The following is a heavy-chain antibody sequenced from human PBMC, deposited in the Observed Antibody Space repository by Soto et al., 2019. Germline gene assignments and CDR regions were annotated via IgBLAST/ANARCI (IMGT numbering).Heavy chain of an antibody. V-gene: IGHV1-69*01. CDR2: IIPIFGTA. D-gene: IGHD5-12*01. Sequence: QVQLVQSGAEVKKPGSSVKVSCKASGGTFSSYAISWVRQAPGQGLEWMGGIIPIFGTANYAQKFQGRVTITADESTSTAYMELSSLRSEDTAVYYCARDIGKGCYDFLGGNYYGMDVCGQGTTVTVSS. CDR3: ARDIGKGCYDFLGGNYYGMDV. J-gene: IGHJ6*02. CDR1: GGTFSSYA.